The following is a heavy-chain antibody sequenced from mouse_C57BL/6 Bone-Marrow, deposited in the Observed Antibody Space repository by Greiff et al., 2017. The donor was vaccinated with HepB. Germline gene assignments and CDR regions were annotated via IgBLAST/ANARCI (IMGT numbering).Heavy chain of an antibody. Sequence: VQLQQSGAELVRPGSSVKLSCKASGYTFTSYWMHWVKQRPIQGLEWIGNIDPSDSETHYNQKFKDKATLTVDKSSSTAYMQLSSLTSEDSAVYYCARRGYYGSSYWYFDVWGTGTTVTVSS. J-gene: IGHJ1*03. V-gene: IGHV1-52*01. D-gene: IGHD1-1*01. CDR3: ARRGYYGSSYWYFDV. CDR1: GYTFTSYW. CDR2: IDPSDSET.